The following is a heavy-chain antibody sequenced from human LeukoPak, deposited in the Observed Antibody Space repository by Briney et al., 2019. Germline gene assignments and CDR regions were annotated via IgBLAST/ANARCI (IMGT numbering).Heavy chain of an antibody. V-gene: IGHV4-59*01. J-gene: IGHJ4*02. D-gene: IGHD3-22*01. Sequence: PSETLSLTCTVSGGSISNYYCSWIRQPPGKGLEWIGYIYYSGSPNYNPSLKSRVTISIDTSVNQFSLKLNSVTAADTAVYYCASRGYYDSSEDYWGQGTLVTVSS. CDR3: ASRGYYDSSEDY. CDR1: GGSISNYY. CDR2: IYYSGSP.